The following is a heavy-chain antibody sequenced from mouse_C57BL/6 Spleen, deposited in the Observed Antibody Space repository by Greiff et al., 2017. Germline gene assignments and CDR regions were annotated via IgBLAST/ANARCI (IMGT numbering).Heavy chain of an antibody. V-gene: IGHV1-82*01. J-gene: IGHJ4*01. CDR1: GYAFSSSW. CDR3: ANALTTVVPYAMDY. Sequence: QVQLQQSGPELVKPGASVKISCKASGYAFSSSWMNWVKPRPGKGLEWIGRIYPGDGDTNYNGKFKGKATLTADKSSSTAYMQLSSLTSEDSAVYFCANALTTVVPYAMDYWGQGTSVTVSS. CDR2: IYPGDGDT. D-gene: IGHD1-1*01.